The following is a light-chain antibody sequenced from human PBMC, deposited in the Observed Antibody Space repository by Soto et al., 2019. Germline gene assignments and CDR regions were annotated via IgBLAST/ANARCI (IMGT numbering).Light chain of an antibody. Sequence: ILMTQSPSSLSASVGDRVIITCRASQGIGNSLAWYQQKAGRVPKLLMHSASTLLSGVPSRFSGSGSGTDFTLTISSLQPEDVATYYCQKYDSAPWTFGQGTKVEIK. J-gene: IGKJ1*01. CDR2: SAS. CDR1: QGIGNS. CDR3: QKYDSAPWT. V-gene: IGKV1-27*01.